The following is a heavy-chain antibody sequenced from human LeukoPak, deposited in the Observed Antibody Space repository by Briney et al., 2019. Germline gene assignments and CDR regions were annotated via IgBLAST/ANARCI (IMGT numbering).Heavy chain of an antibody. CDR3: ARDLGDCSSTSCNPLGWFDP. Sequence: SETLPLTCTVSGYSISSGYYWGWIRQPPGKGLEWIGSIYHSGSTYYNPSLKSRVTISVDTSKNQVSLKLSSVTVADTAVYYCARDLGDCSSTSCNPLGWFDPWGQGTLVTVSS. CDR2: IYHSGST. J-gene: IGHJ5*02. D-gene: IGHD2-2*01. V-gene: IGHV4-38-2*02. CDR1: GYSISSGYY.